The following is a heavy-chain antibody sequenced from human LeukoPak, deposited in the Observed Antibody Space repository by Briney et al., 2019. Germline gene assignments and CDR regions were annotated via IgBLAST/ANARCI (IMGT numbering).Heavy chain of an antibody. V-gene: IGHV1-2*02. CDR3: ARDSSGWRSDFDY. D-gene: IGHD6-19*01. Sequence: ASVKVSCKASGYTFTGYYMHWVRQAPGQGLEWMGWINPNSGGTNYAQKFQGRVTMTRDTSISTVYMELSRLRSDDTAVYYCARDSSGWRSDFDYWGQGTLVTVSS. CDR2: INPNSGGT. J-gene: IGHJ4*02. CDR1: GYTFTGYY.